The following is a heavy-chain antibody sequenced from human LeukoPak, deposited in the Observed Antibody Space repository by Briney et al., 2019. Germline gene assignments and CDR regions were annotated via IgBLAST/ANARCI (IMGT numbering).Heavy chain of an antibody. CDR1: GGSISAYY. D-gene: IGHD6-19*01. V-gene: IGHV4-59*08. CDR2: VYYSGAT. J-gene: IGHJ4*02. Sequence: SETLSLTCNVSGGSISAYYWSWIRQPPGKGLEWNGYVYYSGATNYNPSLKSRVTISLETSKNQFSLRLTSVTAADTAVYYCARRVAVTGIYCFDLWGQGTPVTVSS. CDR3: ARRVAVTGIYCFDL.